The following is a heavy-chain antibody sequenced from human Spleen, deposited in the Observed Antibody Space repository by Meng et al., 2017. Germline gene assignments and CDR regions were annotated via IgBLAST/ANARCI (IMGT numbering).Heavy chain of an antibody. V-gene: IGHV3-15*01. CDR3: STDRSWFDP. CDR2: IKKGGTT. CDR1: GLTFSDAW. J-gene: IGHJ5*02. Sequence: EVQVVDSGGGLVKPGGSLRLSCAVSGLTFSDAWMSWVRQAPGKGLEWVGRIKKGGTTDYAAPVKGRFTISKDDSKNTLYLQMNSLKTEDTAVYYCSTDRSWFDPWGQGTLVTVSS.